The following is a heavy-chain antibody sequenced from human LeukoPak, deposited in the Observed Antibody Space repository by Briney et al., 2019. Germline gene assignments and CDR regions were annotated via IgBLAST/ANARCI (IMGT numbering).Heavy chain of an antibody. D-gene: IGHD6-19*01. CDR1: DYY. CDR3: ARETVAGTFDY. CDR2: ISPSGDII. Sequence: GGSLRLSCAASDYYISWIRQAPGKGLEWVSDISPSGDIISYADSVKGRFIISRDYAKESLHLQMNSLRVEDSAVYYCARETVAGTFDYWGQGTQVTVSP. V-gene: IGHV3-11*01. J-gene: IGHJ4*02.